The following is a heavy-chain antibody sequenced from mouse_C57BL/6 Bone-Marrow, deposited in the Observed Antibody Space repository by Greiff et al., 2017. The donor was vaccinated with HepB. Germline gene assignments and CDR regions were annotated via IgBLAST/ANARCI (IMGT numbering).Heavy chain of an antibody. CDR3: ARKDHYYGRSWDWYFDV. D-gene: IGHD1-1*01. V-gene: IGHV5-17*01. CDR1: GFTFSDYG. CDR2: ISSGSSTI. Sequence: EVQGVESGGGLVKPGGSLKLSCAASGFTFSDYGMHWVRQAPEKGLEWVAYISSGSSTIYYADTVKGRFTISRDNAKNTLFLQMTSLRSEDTAMYYCARKDHYYGRSWDWYFDVWGTGTTVTVSS. J-gene: IGHJ1*03.